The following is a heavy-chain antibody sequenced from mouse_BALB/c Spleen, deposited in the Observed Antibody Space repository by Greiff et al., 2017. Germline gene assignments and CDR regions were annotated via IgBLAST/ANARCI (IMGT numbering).Heavy chain of an antibody. D-gene: IGHD2-12*01. Sequence: EVQLVESGGGLVKPGGSLKLSCAASGFTFSDYYMYWVRQTPEKRLEWVATISDGGSYTYYPDSVKGRFTISRDNAKNNLYLQMSSLKSEDTAMYYCARTSLRQYYFDYWGQGTTLTVSS. CDR1: GFTFSDYY. V-gene: IGHV5-4*02. J-gene: IGHJ2*01. CDR3: ARTSLRQYYFDY. CDR2: ISDGGSYT.